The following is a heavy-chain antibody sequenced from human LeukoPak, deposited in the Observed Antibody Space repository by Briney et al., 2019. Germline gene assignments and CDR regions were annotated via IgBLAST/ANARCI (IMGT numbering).Heavy chain of an antibody. D-gene: IGHD1-26*01. CDR2: INPNSGGT. J-gene: IGHJ4*02. Sequence: EASVKVSCKASGYTFTGYYMHWVRQAPGQWLEWMGWINPNSGGTNYAQKFQGRVTITRDTSISTAYMELSRLRSDDTAVYYCARDSSRWEPEIHSFDYWGQGTLVTVSS. CDR1: GYTFTGYY. V-gene: IGHV1-2*02. CDR3: ARDSSRWEPEIHSFDY.